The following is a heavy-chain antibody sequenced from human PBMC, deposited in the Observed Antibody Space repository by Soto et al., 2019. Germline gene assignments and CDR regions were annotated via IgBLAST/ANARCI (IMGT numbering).Heavy chain of an antibody. CDR3: ARAGSSSWFDP. J-gene: IGHJ5*02. D-gene: IGHD6-13*01. CDR1: GGSIINHY. CDR2: VYHSGNT. Sequence: PSETLSLTCTVSGGSIINHYWSWFRQPPGKGLEWIGYVYHSGNTNYNPSLESRVTISVDTSKNQFSLKLRSVTAADTAVYYCARAGSSSWFDPWGQGTPVTVSS. V-gene: IGHV4-59*11.